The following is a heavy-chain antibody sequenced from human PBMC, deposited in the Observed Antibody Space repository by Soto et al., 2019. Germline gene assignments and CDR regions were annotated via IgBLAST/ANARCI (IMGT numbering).Heavy chain of an antibody. CDR1: GGSISNSNFY. J-gene: IGHJ4*02. V-gene: IGHV4-39*01. D-gene: IGHD5-12*01. Sequence: QVQLQESGPRLVKPSETLSLTCPVSGGSISNSNFYWGWIRQPPGKGLEWIGSIYHSATTHYNTSLESRVTLSVDTSKNQFSLKVNSVTAADTAVYYWARQEYSGYAEKPYYFDYWGQGTLVTVSS. CDR3: ARQEYSGYAEKPYYFDY. CDR2: IYHSATT.